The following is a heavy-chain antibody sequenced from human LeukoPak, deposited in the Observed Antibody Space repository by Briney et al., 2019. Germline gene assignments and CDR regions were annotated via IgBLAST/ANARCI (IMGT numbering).Heavy chain of an antibody. CDR1: GYTFTNYA. V-gene: IGHV1-3*01. CDR3: ARDPARFDAFDI. Sequence: GASVKVSCKASGYTFTNYAIHWVRQAPGQRLEWMGWINAGNGNTKYSQKFQSRVTITRDTSASTAYMELSSLRSEDTAVYYCARDPARFDAFDIWGQGTLVTVSS. CDR2: INAGNGNT. J-gene: IGHJ3*02. D-gene: IGHD6-6*01.